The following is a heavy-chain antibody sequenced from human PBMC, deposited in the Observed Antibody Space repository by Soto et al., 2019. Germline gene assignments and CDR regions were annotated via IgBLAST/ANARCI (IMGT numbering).Heavy chain of an antibody. Sequence: KAGGSLRLSCTASGFTFGDYAMSWFRQAPGKGLEWAGFIRSKAYGGTTEYAASVKGRFTISRDDSKSIAYLQMNSLRTEDTAVYYCTRVPDYRNYVYYGMDVWGQGTTVTVSS. CDR1: GFTFGDYA. V-gene: IGHV3-49*05. CDR2: IRSKAYGGTT. J-gene: IGHJ6*02. CDR3: TRVPDYRNYVYYGMDV. D-gene: IGHD4-4*01.